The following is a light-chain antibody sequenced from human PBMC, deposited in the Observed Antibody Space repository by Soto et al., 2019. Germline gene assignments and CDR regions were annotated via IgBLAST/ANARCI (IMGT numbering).Light chain of an antibody. CDR3: AAWDDLLNRPV. V-gene: IGLV1-44*01. J-gene: IGLJ2*01. CDR2: SNN. CDR1: SSNIGSNT. Sequence: QSVLPQPPSASGAPGQRVTISCSGSSSNIGSNTVNWYQQLPGTAPKLLIYSNNQRPSVVPDRFAGSKSGTSAPLAISGLESEDEADYYCAAWDDLLNRPVFGGGTKVTVL.